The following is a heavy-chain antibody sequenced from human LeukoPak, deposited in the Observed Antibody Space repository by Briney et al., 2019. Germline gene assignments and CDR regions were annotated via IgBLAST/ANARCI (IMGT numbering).Heavy chain of an antibody. CDR3: AKDRCSSTSCYVIDY. D-gene: IGHD2-2*01. CDR2: IRYDGTNK. Sequence: TGGSLRLSCAASGFTFSSYPLHWVRQAPGKGLEWVAFIRYDGTNKFYADSVKGRFTISRDNSKNTLYLQMNSLRVEDTAVYYCAKDRCSSTSCYVIDYWGQGTLVTVSS. CDR1: GFTFSSYP. J-gene: IGHJ4*02. V-gene: IGHV3-30*02.